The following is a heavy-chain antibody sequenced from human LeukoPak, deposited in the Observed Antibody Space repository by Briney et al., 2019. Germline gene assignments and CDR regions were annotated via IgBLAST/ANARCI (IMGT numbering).Heavy chain of an antibody. V-gene: IGHV4-38-2*01. CDR2: IYHSGST. D-gene: IGHD3-3*01. CDR3: ARRGYYDFWSGFDY. Sequence: SETLSLTCAVSGYSISSGYYWGWIRQPPGKGLEWIGSIYHSGSTYYNPSLKSRVTISVDTSKNQFSLKLSSVTAADTAVYYCARRGYYDFWSGFDYWGQGTQVTVSS. CDR1: GYSISSGYY. J-gene: IGHJ4*02.